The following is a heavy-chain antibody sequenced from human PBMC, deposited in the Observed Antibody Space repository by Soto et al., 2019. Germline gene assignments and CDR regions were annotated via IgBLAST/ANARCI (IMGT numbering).Heavy chain of an antibody. CDR1: GGSFSGYY. CDR3: ARSQTTVTSYDY. Sequence: SETLSLTCAVYGGSFSGYYWSWIRQPPGKGLEWIGEINHSGSTNYNPSLKSRVTISVDTSKNQFSIKLSSVTAADTAVYYCARSQTTVTSYDYWGQGILVTVSS. D-gene: IGHD4-17*01. CDR2: INHSGST. J-gene: IGHJ4*02. V-gene: IGHV4-34*01.